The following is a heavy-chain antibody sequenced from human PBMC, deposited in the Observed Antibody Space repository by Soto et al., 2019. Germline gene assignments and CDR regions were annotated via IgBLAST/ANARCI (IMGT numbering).Heavy chain of an antibody. CDR1: GYTFTSYD. Sequence: QLQLGQSGAEVKKPGASVKVPCQASGYTFTSYDLHWVRQATGQGLEWIGWMNPNSGNTGYAKKFHVRVTMTKNTFISTAYIELTSLRSAYTSVHYCASEVVGWFDPWGQGTLVTVSS. V-gene: IGHV1-8*01. D-gene: IGHD2-15*01. CDR3: ASEVVGWFDP. CDR2: MNPNSGNT. J-gene: IGHJ5*02.